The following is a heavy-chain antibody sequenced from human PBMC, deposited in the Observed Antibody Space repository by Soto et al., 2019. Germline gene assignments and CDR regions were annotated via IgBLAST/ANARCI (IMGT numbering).Heavy chain of an antibody. CDR1: GYSFTSHY. J-gene: IGHJ6*02. V-gene: IGHV1-18*04. CDR2: ISAYNGNT. CDR3: ARTVGYYYGMDV. Sequence: ASVKVSCKAIGYSFTSHYMHWVRQAPGQGLEWMGWISAYNGNTNYAQKLQGRVTMTTDTSTSTAYMELRSLRSEDTAVYYCARTVGYYYGMDVWGQGTTVTVSS. D-gene: IGHD4-17*01.